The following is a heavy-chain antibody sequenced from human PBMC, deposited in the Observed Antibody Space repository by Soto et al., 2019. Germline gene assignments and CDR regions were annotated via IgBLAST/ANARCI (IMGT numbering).Heavy chain of an antibody. D-gene: IGHD3-22*01. CDR3: ARDIAFVASGFFGP. J-gene: IGHJ5*02. Sequence: GGSLRLSWVASGFTFSDYYMTWIRQAPGKGLEWVSHISDSATSIYYADSVKGRFTISRDNANKSLYLHMNSLRVEDTAVYYCARDIAFVASGFFGPWGQGTLVTVSS. CDR2: ISDSATSI. V-gene: IGHV3-11*01. CDR1: GFTFSDYY.